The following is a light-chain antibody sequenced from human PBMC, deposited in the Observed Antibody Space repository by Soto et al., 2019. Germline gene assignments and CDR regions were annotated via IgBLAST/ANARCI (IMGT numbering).Light chain of an antibody. CDR1: SGHSSYA. J-gene: IGLJ2*01. CDR3: QTWGTGSHVV. CDR2: LNSDGSH. V-gene: IGLV4-69*01. Sequence: QLVLTQSPSASASLGASVTLTCTLSSGHSSYAIAWHQQQPEKGPRYLMKLNSDGSHSKGDGIPDRFSGSSSGAERYLTISSLQSEDEADYYCQTWGTGSHVVFGGGTKVTVL.